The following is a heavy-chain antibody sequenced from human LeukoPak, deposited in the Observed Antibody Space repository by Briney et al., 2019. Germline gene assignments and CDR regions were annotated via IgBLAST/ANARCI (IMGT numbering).Heavy chain of an antibody. CDR2: ISGSGGST. Sequence: SGGSLRLSCAASGFTFDDYGMSWVRQAPGKGLEWVSAISGSGGSTYYADSVKGRFTISRDNSKNTLYLQMNSLRAEDTAVYYCAKAGIVVVITTFYFDYWGQGTLVTVSS. CDR3: AKAGIVVVITTFYFDY. V-gene: IGHV3-23*01. J-gene: IGHJ4*02. CDR1: GFTFDDYG. D-gene: IGHD3-22*01.